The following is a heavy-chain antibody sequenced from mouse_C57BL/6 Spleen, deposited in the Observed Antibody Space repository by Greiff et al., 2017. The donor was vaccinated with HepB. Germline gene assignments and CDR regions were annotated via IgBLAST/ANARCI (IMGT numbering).Heavy chain of an antibody. CDR3: ARGGEDYYGSFDY. Sequence: QVQLQQSGAELVKPGASVKISCKASGYAFSSYWMNWVKQRPGKGLEWIGQIYPGDGDTNYNGKFKGKATLTADKSSSTAYMQLSSLTSEDSAVYFCARGGEDYYGSFDYWGQGTTLTVSS. V-gene: IGHV1-80*01. CDR1: GYAFSSYW. D-gene: IGHD1-1*01. J-gene: IGHJ2*01. CDR2: IYPGDGDT.